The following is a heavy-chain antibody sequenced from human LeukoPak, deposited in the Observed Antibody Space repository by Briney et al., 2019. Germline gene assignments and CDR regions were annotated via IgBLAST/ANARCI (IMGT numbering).Heavy chain of an antibody. J-gene: IGHJ4*01. CDR1: GDSISSSDYY. CDR2: IHSSGNI. V-gene: IGHV4-39*01. D-gene: IGHD3-10*01. Sequence: SETLSLTCTVSGDSISSSDYYWGWIRQPPGKGLEWIGSIHSSGNIYYNPSLKSRVTMSVDTSKNQFSLKLSSVTAADTAVYYCARRDYGSGTSTDWGHGTLVTVSS. CDR3: ARRDYGSGTSTD.